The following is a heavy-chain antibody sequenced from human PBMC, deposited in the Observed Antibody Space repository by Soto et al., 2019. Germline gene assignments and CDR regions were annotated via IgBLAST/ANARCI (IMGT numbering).Heavy chain of an antibody. CDR1: GFTFSSYA. CDR2: ISGSGGST. CDR3: AKDPRPHYYDSSGYLVDY. J-gene: IGHJ4*02. D-gene: IGHD3-22*01. Sequence: GGSLRLSCAASGFTFSSYAMSWVRQAPGKGLEWVSAISGSGGSTYYADSVKGRFTISRDNSKNTLYLQMNSLRAEDTAVYYCAKDPRPHYYDSSGYLVDYWGQGALVTVSS. V-gene: IGHV3-23*01.